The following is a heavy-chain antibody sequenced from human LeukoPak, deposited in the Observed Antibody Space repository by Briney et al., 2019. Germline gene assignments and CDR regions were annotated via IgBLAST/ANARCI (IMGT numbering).Heavy chain of an antibody. Sequence: PSETLSLTCIISGGSISSSSHYWGWIRQPPGKGLEWIGSIYYSGSTNYNPSLKSRVTISVDTSKNQFSLKLSSVTAADTAVYYCARGDGDYHYWGQGTLVTVSS. CDR2: IYYSGST. CDR1: GGSISSSSHY. D-gene: IGHD4-17*01. CDR3: ARGDGDYHY. J-gene: IGHJ4*02. V-gene: IGHV4-39*07.